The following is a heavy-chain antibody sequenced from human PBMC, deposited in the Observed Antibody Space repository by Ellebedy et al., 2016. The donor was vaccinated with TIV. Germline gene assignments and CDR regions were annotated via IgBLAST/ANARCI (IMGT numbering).Heavy chain of an antibody. V-gene: IGHV3-30-3*01. CDR2: ISYDGSNK. CDR3: ARDRVHYAHFDY. D-gene: IGHD4-17*01. J-gene: IGHJ4*02. Sequence: GGSLRLXCVASGFIFSSYAMHWVRQAPGKGLEWVAVISYDGSNKYYADSVKGRFTISRDNSKNTLYLQMNSLRAEDTAVYYCARDRVHYAHFDYWGQGTLVTVSS. CDR1: GFIFSSYA.